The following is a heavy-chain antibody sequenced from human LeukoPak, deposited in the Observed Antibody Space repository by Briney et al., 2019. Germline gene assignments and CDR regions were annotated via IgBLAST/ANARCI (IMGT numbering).Heavy chain of an antibody. V-gene: IGHV3-23*01. J-gene: IGHJ4*02. CDR1: GFTFRSSA. Sequence: GGSLRLSCAASGFTFRSSAMNWVRQAPGKGLKWVSASGPTGATYYADSVKGRFTISRDDAKSTLYLQMTSLRADDTAVYFCARKTPGSYPYDYWGQGTLVTVSP. D-gene: IGHD2-15*01. CDR3: ARKTPGSYPYDY. CDR2: SGPTGAT.